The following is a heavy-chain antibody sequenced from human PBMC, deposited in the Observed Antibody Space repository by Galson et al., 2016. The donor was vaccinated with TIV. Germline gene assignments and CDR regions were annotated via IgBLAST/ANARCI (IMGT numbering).Heavy chain of an antibody. J-gene: IGHJ4*02. Sequence: SVKVSCKASGVIFRNFAITWVRQAPGQGLEWKGRITPIFGTTKYAQKFQGRVTLTAADSTSTAYMELSFLRSEDTAIYYCARVRGEFYDSSGYYDSWGQGTLVSVSS. CDR3: ARVRGEFYDSSGYYDS. CDR2: ITPIFGTT. D-gene: IGHD3-22*01. CDR1: GVIFRNFA. V-gene: IGHV1-69*13.